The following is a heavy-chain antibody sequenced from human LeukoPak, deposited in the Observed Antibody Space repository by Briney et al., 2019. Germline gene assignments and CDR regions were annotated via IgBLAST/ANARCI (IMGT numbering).Heavy chain of an antibody. J-gene: IGHJ4*02. CDR1: GFTFSSYG. Sequence: GGSLRLSCAASGFTFSSYGMHWVRQAPGKGLEWVAVIWYDGSNKYYADSVEGRFTISRDNSKNTLYLQMNSLRAEDTAVYYCARDVHSSGWEFDYWGQGTLVTVSS. CDR2: IWYDGSNK. CDR3: ARDVHSSGWEFDY. D-gene: IGHD6-19*01. V-gene: IGHV3-33*01.